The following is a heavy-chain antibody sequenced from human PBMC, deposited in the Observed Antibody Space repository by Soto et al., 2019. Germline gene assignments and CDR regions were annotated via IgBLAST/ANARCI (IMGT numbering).Heavy chain of an antibody. D-gene: IGHD1-1*01. V-gene: IGHV3-13*01. CDR3: ARARAGSLEGDV. CDR1: GFTFSSYD. CDR2: IGTAGDT. Sequence: GGSLRLSCAASGFTFSSYDMHWVRQATGKGLEWVSAIGTAGDTYYPGSVKGRFTISRENAKNSLYLQMNSLRAGDTAGYYCARARAGSLEGDVWVKGTTVTV. J-gene: IGHJ6*03.